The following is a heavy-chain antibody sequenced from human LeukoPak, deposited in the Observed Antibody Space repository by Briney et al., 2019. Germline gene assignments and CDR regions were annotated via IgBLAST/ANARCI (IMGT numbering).Heavy chain of an antibody. CDR3: AKDKKFEAILEIVGATLDY. CDR2: FRSGGSDP. V-gene: IGHV3-74*01. J-gene: IGHJ4*02. CDR1: GFTFSDTW. Sequence: PGGSLRLSCAASGFTFSDTWMHWVRQAPGKVLVWVSRFRSGGSDPRYAESVKGRFTISRDNAKNTLYLQMNNLRAEDTAVYYCAKDKKFEAILEIVGATLDYWGQGIQVTVSS. D-gene: IGHD1-26*01.